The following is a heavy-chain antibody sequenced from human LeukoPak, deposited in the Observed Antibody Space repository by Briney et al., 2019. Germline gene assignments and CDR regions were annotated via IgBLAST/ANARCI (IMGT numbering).Heavy chain of an antibody. J-gene: IGHJ4*02. CDR1: GYTFTSYD. Sequence: GASVKVSCKASGYTFTSYDINWVRQATGQGLEWMGWMNPNSGNTGYAQKFQGRVTMTRNTSISTAYMKLSSLRSEDTAVYYCARGYRAVVPARPTYYFDYWGQGTLVTVSS. CDR3: ARGYRAVVPARPTYYFDY. V-gene: IGHV1-8*01. CDR2: MNPNSGNT. D-gene: IGHD2-2*01.